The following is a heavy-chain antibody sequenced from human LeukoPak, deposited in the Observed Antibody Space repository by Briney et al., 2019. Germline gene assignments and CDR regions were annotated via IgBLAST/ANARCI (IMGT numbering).Heavy chain of an antibody. Sequence: SETLSLTCTVSGGSISSYYWSWIRQPPGKGLEWIAYISDIGSTNYNPSLKSRVTISVDTSKNQFSLKLSSVTAADTAVYYCASFEPGHYHYGMDVWGQGTTVTVSS. CDR2: ISDIGST. J-gene: IGHJ6*02. CDR1: GGSISSYY. CDR3: ASFEPGHYHYGMDV. V-gene: IGHV4-59*08.